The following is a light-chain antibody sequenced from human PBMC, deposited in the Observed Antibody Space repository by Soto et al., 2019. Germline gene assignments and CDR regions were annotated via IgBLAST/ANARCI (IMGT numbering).Light chain of an antibody. CDR3: QQYCSSPR. CDR1: QSVSSSY. V-gene: IGKV3-20*01. Sequence: EIVLTQSPGTLSLSPGERATLSCRASQSVSSSYLAWYQQKPGQAPRLLIYGASSRATGIPDRFSGSVSGTDFTLTISRLEPEDFAVYYCQQYCSSPRFGPGTKVDIK. CDR2: GAS. J-gene: IGKJ3*01.